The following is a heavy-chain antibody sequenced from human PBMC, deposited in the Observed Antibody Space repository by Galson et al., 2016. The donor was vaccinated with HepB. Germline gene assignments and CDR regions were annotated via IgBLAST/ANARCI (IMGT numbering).Heavy chain of an antibody. D-gene: IGHD6-19*01. Sequence: SLRLSCAASGFTFIDYYMTWIRQAPGKGLEWVSYINSDGSYIKYEDSVKGRFTISRDNAKNSLYLQMNSQRAEDTAVYYCARAPLPSGWYMDKPAAYDFWGLGTLVTVSS. CDR1: GFTFIDYY. CDR3: ARAPLPSGWYMDKPAAYDF. J-gene: IGHJ4*02. V-gene: IGHV3-11*06. CDR2: INSDGSYI.